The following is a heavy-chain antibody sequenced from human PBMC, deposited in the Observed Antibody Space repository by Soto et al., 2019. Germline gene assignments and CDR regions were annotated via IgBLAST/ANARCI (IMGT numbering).Heavy chain of an antibody. D-gene: IGHD2-2*01. V-gene: IGHV3-30*18. CDR3: AKDNCISTSCYRLYNWFDP. J-gene: IGHJ5*02. CDR2: ISHDGSNK. Sequence: GGSLRLSCTASGLPLSHYGMHWVRQAPGKGLEWVAVISHDGSNKYYGDSVKGRFTISRDNSKNTLYLQMNSLRAEDTAVYYCAKDNCISTSCYRLYNWFDPWGQGTLVTVSS. CDR1: GLPLSHYG.